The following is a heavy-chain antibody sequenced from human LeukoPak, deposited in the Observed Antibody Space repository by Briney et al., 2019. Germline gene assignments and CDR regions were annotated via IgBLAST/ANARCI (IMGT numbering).Heavy chain of an antibody. J-gene: IGHJ4*02. CDR2: IYYSGST. CDR3: ARVWNYYDTSGAPSFDN. V-gene: IGHV4-39*07. CDR1: GGSIN. D-gene: IGHD3-22*01. Sequence: PSETLSLTCTVSGGSINWGCIRQPPGKGLEWIGSIYYSGSTYYNPSLKSRVTISVDTSKNQFSLKLSSVTAADTAIYYCARVWNYYDTSGAPSFDNWGQGTLVTVSS.